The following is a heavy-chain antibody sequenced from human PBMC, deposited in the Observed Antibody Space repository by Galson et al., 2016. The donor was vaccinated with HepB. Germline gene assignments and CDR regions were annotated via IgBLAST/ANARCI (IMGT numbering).Heavy chain of an antibody. CDR1: GFTFGRFA. V-gene: IGHV3-23*01. D-gene: IGHD3-16*02. Sequence: SLRLSCAASGFTFGRFAMSWVRQAPGKGLEWVASLSGSGDNTYYADSVKGRFTISRDNSKNTQYLQMNSVRAEDTAVYYCAKQALIVSGRHMDVWGQGTTVTASS. J-gene: IGHJ6*02. CDR2: LSGSGDNT. CDR3: AKQALIVSGRHMDV.